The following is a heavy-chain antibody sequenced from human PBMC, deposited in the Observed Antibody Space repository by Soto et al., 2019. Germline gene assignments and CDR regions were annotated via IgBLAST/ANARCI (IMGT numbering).Heavy chain of an antibody. V-gene: IGHV4-34*01. Sequence: SETXSLTCAVYGGSFSGYYWSWIRQPPGKGLEWIGEINHSGSTNYNPSLKSRVTISVDTSKNQFSLKLSSVTAADTAVYYCARGSTPGIAAAGFRYYYYGMDVWGQGTTVTVSS. CDR2: INHSGST. CDR3: ARGSTPGIAAAGFRYYYYGMDV. CDR1: GGSFSGYY. D-gene: IGHD6-13*01. J-gene: IGHJ6*02.